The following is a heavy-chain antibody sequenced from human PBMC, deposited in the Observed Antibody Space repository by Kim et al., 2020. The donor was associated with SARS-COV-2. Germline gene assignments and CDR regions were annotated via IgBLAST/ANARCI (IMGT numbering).Heavy chain of an antibody. Sequence: GGSLRLSCAASGFTVSSNYMSWVRQAPGKGLEWVSVIYSGGSTYYADSVKGRFTISRDNSKNTVYLQMNSLRAEDTAVYYCARDKGPNYDSSGYSDAFDIWGQGTMVTVSS. CDR1: GFTVSSNY. J-gene: IGHJ3*02. D-gene: IGHD3-22*01. V-gene: IGHV3-53*01. CDR3: ARDKGPNYDSSGYSDAFDI. CDR2: IYSGGST.